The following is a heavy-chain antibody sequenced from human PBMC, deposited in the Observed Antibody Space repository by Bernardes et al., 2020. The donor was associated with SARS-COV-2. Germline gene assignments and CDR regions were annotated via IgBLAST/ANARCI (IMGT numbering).Heavy chain of an antibody. CDR2: INWNSGSI. D-gene: IGHD3-22*01. CDR3: TKGSAYFYHGSGWHEYFDS. Sequence: GGSLRLSCAASGFSFDKYAMHWVRQAAGKGLEWVSGINWNSGSIGYADSVKGRFTISRDNAKRSLYLEMDSLRAEDTALYYCTKGSAYFYHGSGWHEYFDSWGQGTQVTVSS. CDR1: GFSFDKYA. J-gene: IGHJ4*02. V-gene: IGHV3-9*01.